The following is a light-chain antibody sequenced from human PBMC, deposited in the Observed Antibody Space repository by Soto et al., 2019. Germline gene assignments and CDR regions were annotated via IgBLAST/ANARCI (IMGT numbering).Light chain of an antibody. CDR1: QSISIY. J-gene: IGKJ2*01. V-gene: IGKV1-39*01. Sequence: DIQMTQSPSSLSASVGDRVTITCRASQSISIYLNWYQQKPGKAPKLLIYAASSLQVGVPSRFSGSGSGTDFTLTISSLQPEDFATYFCQQSYSTSMYTFGQGTKLEIK. CDR2: AAS. CDR3: QQSYSTSMYT.